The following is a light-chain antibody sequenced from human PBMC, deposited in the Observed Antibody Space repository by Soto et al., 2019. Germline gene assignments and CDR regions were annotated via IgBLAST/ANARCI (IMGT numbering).Light chain of an antibody. Sequence: DIQMTQYTSSLSASVGDRFTITCLASQSISSYLNWYQLKPGKAPKLLIYAAASLQSGVPSRFSGSGSDTDFTLTISSLQPEDFATYYCQQSYNTPTTFGQVTRLAI. CDR2: AAA. CDR3: QQSYNTPTT. V-gene: IGKV1-39*01. CDR1: QSISSY. J-gene: IGKJ5*01.